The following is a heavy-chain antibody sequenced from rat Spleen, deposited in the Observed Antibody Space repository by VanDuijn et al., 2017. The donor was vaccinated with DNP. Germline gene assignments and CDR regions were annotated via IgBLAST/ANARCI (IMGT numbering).Heavy chain of an antibody. Sequence: EVQLVESGGGLVQPGRSLKLSCAASGFTFNNYYMAWVRQAPKKGLEWVASISNSGGSTYYRDSVKGRFTISRDNAKSTLYQQMDSLRSEDTATYYCTKQGFRYDDNYYNDYYVMDVWGQGVMVTVSS. D-gene: IGHD1-12*02. CDR1: GFTFNNYY. CDR2: ISNSGGST. CDR3: TKQGFRYDDNYYNDYYVMDV. J-gene: IGHJ2*01. V-gene: IGHV5S23*01.